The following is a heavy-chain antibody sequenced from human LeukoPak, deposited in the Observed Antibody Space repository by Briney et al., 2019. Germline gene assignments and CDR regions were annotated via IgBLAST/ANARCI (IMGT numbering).Heavy chain of an antibody. V-gene: IGHV4-39*07. CDR1: GGSISSSSYY. J-gene: IGHJ4*02. CDR2: IYYSGST. D-gene: IGHD5-18*01. CDR3: ARIEDVTRGYNHAYYFDY. Sequence: PSETLPLTCTVSGGSISSSSYYWGWIRQPPGKGLEWIGSIYYSGSTYYNPSLKSRVTISVDTSKNQFSLKLRTATAADTAVYYCARIEDVTRGYNHAYYFDYWGQGTLVTVSS.